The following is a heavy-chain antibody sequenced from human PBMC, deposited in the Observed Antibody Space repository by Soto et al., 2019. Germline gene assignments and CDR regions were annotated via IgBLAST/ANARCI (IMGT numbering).Heavy chain of an antibody. D-gene: IGHD2-15*01. J-gene: IGHJ4*02. V-gene: IGHV1-58*01. CDR3: AGEKGRGLGY. Sequence: QMQLVQSGAEVKKPGTSVKVSCKASGFTFTSSAVQWVRQARGQRLEWIGWIGVGSGNTNYSQKFQARVTITRDMSTSKAYMELSSLRSEDTAVYDCAGEKGRGLGYWGQGTLVTVSS. CDR2: IGVGSGNT. CDR1: GFTFTSSA.